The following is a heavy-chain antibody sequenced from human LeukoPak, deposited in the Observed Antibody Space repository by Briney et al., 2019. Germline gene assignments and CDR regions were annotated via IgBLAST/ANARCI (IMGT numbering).Heavy chain of an antibody. CDR3: AKFVAAAGQDLDY. V-gene: IGHV3-30*02. D-gene: IGHD6-13*01. Sequence: AGGSLRLSCAASGFTFSSYGMHWVRQAPGKGLEWVAFIRYDGSNKYYADSVKGRFTISRDNSKNTLYLQMNSLRAEDTAVYYCAKFVAAAGQDLDYWGQGTLVTVSS. CDR2: IRYDGSNK. CDR1: GFTFSSYG. J-gene: IGHJ4*02.